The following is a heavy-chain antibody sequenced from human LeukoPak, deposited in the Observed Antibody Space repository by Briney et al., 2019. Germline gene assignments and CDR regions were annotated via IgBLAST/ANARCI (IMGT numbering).Heavy chain of an antibody. CDR3: AKLSGFSSSWHYYSDY. V-gene: IGHV3-30*18. CDR2: ISSDGNNK. J-gene: IGHJ4*02. Sequence: GGSLRLSCAASGFTFSSYAINWVRQAPGKGLEWVGVISSDGNNKYYAESVKGRFTISRDNSKNTLDLQMNSLRAEDTAIYYCAKLSGFSSSWHYYSDYWGQGTLVTVSS. D-gene: IGHD6-13*01. CDR1: GFTFSSYA.